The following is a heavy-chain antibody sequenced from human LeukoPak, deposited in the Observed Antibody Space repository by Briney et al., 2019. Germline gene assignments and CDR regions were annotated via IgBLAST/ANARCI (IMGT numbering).Heavy chain of an antibody. V-gene: IGHV3-30*18. CDR3: AKETSLRYFDY. J-gene: IGHJ4*02. CDR1: GFTFSSYG. D-gene: IGHD6-6*01. Sequence: PGRSLRLSCAASGFTFSSYGMHWVRQAPGKGLERVAVISYDGSNKRYADSVKGRFTISRDNSKNTVNLQMNSLRTEDTAVYYCAKETSLRYFDYWGQGTLVTVSS. CDR2: ISYDGSNK.